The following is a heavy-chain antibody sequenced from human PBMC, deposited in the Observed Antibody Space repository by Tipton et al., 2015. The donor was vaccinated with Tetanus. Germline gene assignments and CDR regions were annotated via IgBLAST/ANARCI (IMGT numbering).Heavy chain of an antibody. Sequence: SLRLSCAASGFTFSSYAMSWVRQAPGKGLEWVSAISGSGGGTYYADSVKGRFIISRDNSKNTLHLQMNSLRAEDTAVYYCGVLVRGVVLTRAIEHWGQGTLVTVSS. CDR1: GFTFSSYA. CDR3: GVLVRGVVLTRAIEH. CDR2: ISGSGGGT. V-gene: IGHV3-23*01. J-gene: IGHJ5*02. D-gene: IGHD3-10*01.